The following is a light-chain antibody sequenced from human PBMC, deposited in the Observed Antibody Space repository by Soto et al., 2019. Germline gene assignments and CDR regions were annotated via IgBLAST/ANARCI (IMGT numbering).Light chain of an antibody. CDR3: QQYNNWPQVT. CDR2: GAS. CDR1: HSVSSS. J-gene: IGKJ1*01. Sequence: EVVMTQSPATLSVSPGERATLSCRASHSVSSSLAWYQQKPGQAPRLLISGASTRAAGIPARFSGSGSGTDFTLTISRLEPEDFAVYYCQQYNNWPQVTFGQGTKVDIK. V-gene: IGKV3-15*01.